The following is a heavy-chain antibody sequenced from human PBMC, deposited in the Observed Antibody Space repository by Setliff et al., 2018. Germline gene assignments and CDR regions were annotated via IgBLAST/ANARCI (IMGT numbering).Heavy chain of an antibody. V-gene: IGHV6-1*01. CDR2: TFHLSTWNH. J-gene: IGHJ2*01. D-gene: IGHD2-21*01. CDR3: VRGWTWGAGWYLDL. CDR1: GDSVSTNGVA. Sequence: PSQTLSLTCAISGDSVSTNGVAWNWIRQSPSRGLEWLGRTFHLSTWNHQYALXXXXXXXXXXXXXXXXXXXXXXXXIPDDTAVYYCVRGWTWGAGWYLDLWGRGTLVTVSS.